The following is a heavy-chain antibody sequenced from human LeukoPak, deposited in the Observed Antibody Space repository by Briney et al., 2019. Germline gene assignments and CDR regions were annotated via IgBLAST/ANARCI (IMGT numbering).Heavy chain of an antibody. CDR1: GFTFSSFW. CDR2: IKQDGRAE. J-gene: IGHJ2*01. V-gene: IGHV3-7*03. Sequence: GGSLRLSCAASGFTFSSFWMTWVRQAPGKGLEWVADIKQDGRAENYVDSVKGRFTISRDNAKNSIYLQMHTLKPEDTALYYCAKGEPTDWYFDLWGRGTLVTVSS. CDR3: AKGEPTDWYFDL.